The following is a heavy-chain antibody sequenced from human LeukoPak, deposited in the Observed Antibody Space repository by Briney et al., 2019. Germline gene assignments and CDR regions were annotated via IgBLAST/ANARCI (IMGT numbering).Heavy chain of an antibody. Sequence: GGSLRLSCAASGFTFSSYAMSWVRQAPGKGLGWVSAISGSGGSTYYADSVKGRFTISRDNSKNTLYLQMNSLRAEDTAVYYCARVGSSGYKYFDYWGQGTLVTVSS. V-gene: IGHV3-23*01. D-gene: IGHD3-22*01. CDR1: GFTFSSYA. CDR3: ARVGSSGYKYFDY. J-gene: IGHJ4*02. CDR2: ISGSGGST.